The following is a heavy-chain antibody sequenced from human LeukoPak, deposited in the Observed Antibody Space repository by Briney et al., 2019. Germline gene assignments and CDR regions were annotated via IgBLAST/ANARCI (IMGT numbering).Heavy chain of an antibody. CDR3: ARHPFATPFDY. Sequence: SETLSLTCTVSGGSISNYYWSWIRQPPGKGLEWIGYIYYTGDTNHNPSLKSRVTISIDTSKNQLSLTLHSVAAADTAVYYCARHPFATPFDYWGQGILVTVSS. D-gene: IGHD2-15*01. V-gene: IGHV4-59*08. CDR2: IYYTGDT. J-gene: IGHJ4*02. CDR1: GGSISNYY.